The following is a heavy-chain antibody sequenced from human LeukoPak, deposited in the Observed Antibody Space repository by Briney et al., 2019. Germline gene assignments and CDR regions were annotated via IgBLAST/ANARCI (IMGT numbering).Heavy chain of an antibody. Sequence: PGGSLRLSCAASGFTFSSYAMSWVRQAPGKGLEWVSAISGSGGSTYYADSVKGRFTISRDNSKNTVYLQMNSLRVEDTAVYYCVTDQDPHRGMDVWGQGTTVTVSS. J-gene: IGHJ6*02. CDR2: ISGSGGST. CDR3: VTDQDPHRGMDV. CDR1: GFTFSSYA. V-gene: IGHV3-23*01.